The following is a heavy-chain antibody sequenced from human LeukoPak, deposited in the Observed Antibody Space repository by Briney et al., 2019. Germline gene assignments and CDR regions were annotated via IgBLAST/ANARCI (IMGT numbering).Heavy chain of an antibody. Sequence: GRSLRLSRAASGFTFSSYAIHWVRQAPGKGLEWVAVISYDGSNKYYADSVKGRFTISRDNSKNTLYLQMNSLRAEDTAVYYCARDPFTYGTGLHFDYWGQGTLVTVSS. J-gene: IGHJ4*02. CDR3: ARDPFTYGTGLHFDY. D-gene: IGHD1-26*01. CDR1: GFTFSSYA. CDR2: ISYDGSNK. V-gene: IGHV3-30-3*01.